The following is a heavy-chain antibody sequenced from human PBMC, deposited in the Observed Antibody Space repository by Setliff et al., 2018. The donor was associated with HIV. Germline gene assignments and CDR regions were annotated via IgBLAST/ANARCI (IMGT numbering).Heavy chain of an antibody. D-gene: IGHD3-22*01. V-gene: IGHV4-34*01. CDR1: GRSFSSYY. Sequence: SETLSLTCAVYGRSFSSYYWNWIRQSPGKGLEWLGEINHSGGTNYNPSLKSRVTMSIDTSKNQFSLNLSSVTAADTAVYYCVKHFWTDYYDWRDTGSFDLWGQGTMVTVSS. CDR2: INHSGGT. J-gene: IGHJ3*01. CDR3: VKHFWTDYYDWRDTGSFDL.